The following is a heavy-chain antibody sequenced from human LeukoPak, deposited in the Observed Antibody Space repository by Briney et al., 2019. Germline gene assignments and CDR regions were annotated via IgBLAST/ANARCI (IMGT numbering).Heavy chain of an antibody. D-gene: IGHD6-13*01. CDR3: ARVGYGSYMDV. J-gene: IGHJ6*03. CDR2: INPSGGST. Sequence: ASVKVSCKASGYTFTSYYMHWVRQAPGQGLEWMGIINPSGGSTSYAQKFQGRVTMTRDMSTSTVYMELSSLRSEETAVYYCARVGYGSYMDVWGKGTTVTVSS. V-gene: IGHV1-46*01. CDR1: GYTFTSYY.